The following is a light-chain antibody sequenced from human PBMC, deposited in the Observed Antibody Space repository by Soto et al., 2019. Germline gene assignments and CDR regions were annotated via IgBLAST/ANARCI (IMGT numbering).Light chain of an antibody. Sequence: EILLTQSPATLSLSPGERATLSCRASQSVSSYLAWYQQKPGQAPRLLIYDASNRATGIPARFSGSGFGTDFTLTISSLEPEDFAVYYCQQRSNWPTGATFGQGTKLEIK. CDR1: QSVSSY. J-gene: IGKJ2*01. V-gene: IGKV3-11*01. CDR2: DAS. CDR3: QQRSNWPTGAT.